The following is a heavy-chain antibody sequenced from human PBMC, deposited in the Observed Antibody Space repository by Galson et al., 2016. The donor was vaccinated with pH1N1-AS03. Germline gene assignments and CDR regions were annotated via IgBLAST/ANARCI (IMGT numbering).Heavy chain of an antibody. CDR2: FHPGDSDT. V-gene: IGHV5-51*01. J-gene: IGHJ6*02. CDR1: GYRFSTYY. Sequence: GAEVKKPGESLNISCQGSGYRFSTYYIAWVRQMPGKGLEWMGIFHPGDSDTKCHPSFQGLVTMSADKSTNTAYLHWSSLEASDTAIYYCARHSQCTRGTCYSSYFYALDVWGRGTAVTVS. CDR3: ARHSQCTRGTCYSSYFYALDV. D-gene: IGHD4-11*01.